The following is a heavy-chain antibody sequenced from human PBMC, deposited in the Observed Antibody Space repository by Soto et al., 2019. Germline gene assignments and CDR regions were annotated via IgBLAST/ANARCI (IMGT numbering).Heavy chain of an antibody. J-gene: IGHJ4*02. CDR1: GGSISSYY. CDR2: IYYSGST. Sequence: SETLSLTCTVSGGSISSYYWSWIRQPPGKGLEWIGYIYYSGSTNYNPSLKSRVTISVDTSKNQFSLKLSSVTAADTAVYYCARHIGYCSSTSCYGYYFDYWGQGTLVTVSS. D-gene: IGHD2-2*01. V-gene: IGHV4-59*08. CDR3: ARHIGYCSSTSCYGYYFDY.